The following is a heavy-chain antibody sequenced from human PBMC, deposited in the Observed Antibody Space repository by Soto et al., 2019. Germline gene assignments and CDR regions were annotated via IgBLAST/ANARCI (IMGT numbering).Heavy chain of an antibody. CDR2: IYHTGTT. D-gene: IGHD3-3*01. CDR1: GASITSGDYS. J-gene: IGHJ5*02. CDR3: VREGLTMYGVFTPSFDP. V-gene: IGHV4-30-4*01. Sequence: PSETLSLTCTVSGASITSGDYSWNWIRQPPGKCLEWIGYIYHTGTTYYNPSLQSLVTISVDTSMNQFSLKLRSVTAADTAVYYCVREGLTMYGVFTPSFDPWGKGNLVTVSS.